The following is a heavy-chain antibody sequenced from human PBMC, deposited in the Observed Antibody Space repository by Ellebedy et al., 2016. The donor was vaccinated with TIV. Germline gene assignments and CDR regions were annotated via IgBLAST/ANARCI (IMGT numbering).Heavy chain of an antibody. J-gene: IGHJ4*02. CDR3: ASGIVDLLPLKHFDS. CDR2: INDSGGI. CDR1: GGSFSGHY. D-gene: IGHD3-22*01. Sequence: GSLRLSXAVYGGSFSGHYWSWIRQPPGKRLEWIGEINDSGGINYNPSLKSRVTMSVDTSKNQFSLKVRSVTAADTSVYYCASGIVDLLPLKHFDSWGQGTRVTVSS. V-gene: IGHV4-34*01.